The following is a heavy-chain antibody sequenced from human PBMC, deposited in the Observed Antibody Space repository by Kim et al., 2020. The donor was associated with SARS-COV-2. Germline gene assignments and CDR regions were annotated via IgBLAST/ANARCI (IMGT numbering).Heavy chain of an antibody. CDR1: GGTFSSYA. D-gene: IGHD5-18*01. Sequence: SVKVSCKASGGTFSSYAISWVRQAPGQGLEWMGGIIPIFGTANYAQKFQGRVTITADESTSTAYMELSSLRSEDTAVYYCARTGYSYGYGYYYGMDVWGQGTTVTVSS. CDR2: IIPIFGTA. V-gene: IGHV1-69*13. CDR3: ARTGYSYGYGYYYGMDV. J-gene: IGHJ6*02.